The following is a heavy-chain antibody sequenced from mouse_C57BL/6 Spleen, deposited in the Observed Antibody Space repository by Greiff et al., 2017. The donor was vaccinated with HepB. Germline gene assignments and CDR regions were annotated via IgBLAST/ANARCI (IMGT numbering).Heavy chain of an antibody. Sequence: VKLKQSGAELARPGASVKMSCKASGYTFTSYTMHWVKQRPGQGLEWIGYINPSSGYTKYNQKFKDKATLTADKSSSTAYMQLSSLTSEDSAVYYCARPAQATWDAMDYWGQGTSVTVSS. D-gene: IGHD3-2*02. J-gene: IGHJ4*01. CDR3: ARPAQATWDAMDY. CDR1: GYTFTSYT. CDR2: INPSSGYT. V-gene: IGHV1-4*01.